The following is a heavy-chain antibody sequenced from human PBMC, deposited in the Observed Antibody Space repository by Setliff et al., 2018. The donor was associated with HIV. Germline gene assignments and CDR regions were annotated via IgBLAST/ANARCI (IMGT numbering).Heavy chain of an antibody. V-gene: IGHV4-31*03. D-gene: IGHD2-15*01. CDR1: NGSISSGGYY. CDR3: ARGSGDVFLIAASSGDV. Sequence: SETLSLTCTVSNGSISSGGYYWGWIRQHPGKGLEWIGYIYHSGATYYNPSLESRLDISVDTSKNQFSLRLNSVTAADSAVYYCARGSGDVFLIAASSGDVWGQGTTVTVSS. J-gene: IGHJ6*02. CDR2: IYHSGAT.